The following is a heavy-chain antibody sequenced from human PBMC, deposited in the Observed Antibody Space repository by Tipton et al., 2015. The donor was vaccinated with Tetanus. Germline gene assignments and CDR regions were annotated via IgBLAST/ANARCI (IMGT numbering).Heavy chain of an antibody. V-gene: IGHV1-46*01. CDR2: INPSGGST. Sequence: QLVQSGAEVKKPGASVKVSCKASGYTFTSYYMHWVRQAPGQGLEWMGIINPSGGSTSYAQKFQGRVTMTRDTSTSTVYMELSSLRSEDTAVYYCARRGMYYDILTGYQLTYNWFDPWGQGTLVTVSS. J-gene: IGHJ5*02. CDR1: GYTFTSYY. D-gene: IGHD3-9*01. CDR3: ARRGMYYDILTGYQLTYNWFDP.